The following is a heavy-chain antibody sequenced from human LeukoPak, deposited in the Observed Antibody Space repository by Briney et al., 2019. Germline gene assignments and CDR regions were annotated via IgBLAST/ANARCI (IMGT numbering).Heavy chain of an antibody. V-gene: IGHV3-15*01. CDR1: GFTFSNAW. Sequence: GGSLRLSCAASGFTFSNAWMSWVRQAPGKGLEWVGRIKSRTDGGTTDYAAPVKGRFTIPRDDSKNTLYLQMNSLKTEDTAVYYCTTDSRDGSFGYWGQGTLVTVSS. D-gene: IGHD5-24*01. CDR3: TTDSRDGSFGY. CDR2: IKSRTDGGTT. J-gene: IGHJ4*02.